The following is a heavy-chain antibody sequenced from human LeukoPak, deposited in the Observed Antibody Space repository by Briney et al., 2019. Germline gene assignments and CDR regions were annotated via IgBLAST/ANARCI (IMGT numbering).Heavy chain of an antibody. CDR2: ISGSGGST. D-gene: IGHD6-13*01. V-gene: IGHV3-23*01. CDR1: GFTFSSYA. Sequence: GGSLRLSCAAPGFTFSSYAMSWVRQAPGKGQEWVSAISGSGGSTYYADSVKGRFTISRDNSKNTLYLQMNSLRAEDTAVYYCATYSSSWYCFDYWGQGTLVAVSS. CDR3: ATYSSSWYCFDY. J-gene: IGHJ4*02.